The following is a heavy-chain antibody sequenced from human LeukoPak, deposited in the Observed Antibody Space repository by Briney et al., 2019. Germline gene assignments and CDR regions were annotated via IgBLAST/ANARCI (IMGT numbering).Heavy chain of an antibody. V-gene: IGHV4-34*01. Sequence: SETLSLTCTVSGGSISSYYWSWIRQPPGKGLEWIGEINHSGSTNYNPSLKSRVTISVDTSKNQFSLKLSSVTAADTAVYYCARRMNWGSFDYWGQGTLVTVSS. CDR3: ARRMNWGSFDY. CDR2: INHSGST. D-gene: IGHD3-16*01. J-gene: IGHJ4*02. CDR1: GGSISSYY.